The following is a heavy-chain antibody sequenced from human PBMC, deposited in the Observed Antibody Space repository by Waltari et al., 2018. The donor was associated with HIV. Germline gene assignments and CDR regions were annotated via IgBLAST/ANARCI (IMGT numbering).Heavy chain of an antibody. J-gene: IGHJ6*02. CDR2: ISAGGTK. Sequence: EVQLVESGGGLVQPGGSLRLSCAGSGFTFSNYEMTWVRQAPGKGVEWILYISAGGTKYYADSVKGRFSISRDNAKNSLYLQMNSLRAEDTAVYYCAKAVGDTSGRYWGGDVWGQGTTVTVSS. CDR3: AKAVGDTSGRYWGGDV. D-gene: IGHD6-19*01. CDR1: GFTFSNYE. V-gene: IGHV3-48*03.